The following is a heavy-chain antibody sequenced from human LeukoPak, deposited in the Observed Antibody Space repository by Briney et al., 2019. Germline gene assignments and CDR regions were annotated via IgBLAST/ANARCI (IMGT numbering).Heavy chain of an antibody. V-gene: IGHV3-53*01. Sequence: PGGSLRLSCAASGFTVSSNYMRWVRQAPGKGPEWVSVIYSDGSTYYADSVTGRFTISRDTSKNTLYLQMNSLRTEATAVYYCARDLEAGGTYPHYWGQGTLVSVSS. CDR1: GFTVSSNY. D-gene: IGHD6-13*01. CDR2: IYSDGST. J-gene: IGHJ4*02. CDR3: ARDLEAGGTYPHY.